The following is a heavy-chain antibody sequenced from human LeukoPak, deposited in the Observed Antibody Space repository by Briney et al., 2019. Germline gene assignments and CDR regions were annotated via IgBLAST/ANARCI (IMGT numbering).Heavy chain of an antibody. Sequence: GGSLRLSCAASGFTFSDYYMSWIRQAPGKGLEWVSYISSSGSTIYYADSVKGRFTISRDNAKNPLDLQMESLRAEDTAVYYCAKDTGSPADAITMEDNAFDIWGQGTMVTVSS. CDR2: ISSSGSTI. CDR1: GFTFSDYY. D-gene: IGHD3-3*01. V-gene: IGHV3-11*01. J-gene: IGHJ3*02. CDR3: AKDTGSPADAITMEDNAFDI.